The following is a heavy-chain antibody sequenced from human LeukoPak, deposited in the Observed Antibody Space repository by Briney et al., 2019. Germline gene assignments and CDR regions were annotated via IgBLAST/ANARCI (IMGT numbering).Heavy chain of an antibody. V-gene: IGHV4-59*01. CDR3: ARIVHNNTWSPFDY. CDR1: GAFINSYY. Sequence: SGTLSLTCTVSGAFINSYYWNWIRQPPGKGLEWIGYVSYSGSTNCNPSLKSRVTMSVDTSKNQFSLKLNSVTAADTAVYYCARIVHNNTWSPFDYWGQGTLVTVSS. D-gene: IGHD6-13*01. CDR2: VSYSGST. J-gene: IGHJ4*02.